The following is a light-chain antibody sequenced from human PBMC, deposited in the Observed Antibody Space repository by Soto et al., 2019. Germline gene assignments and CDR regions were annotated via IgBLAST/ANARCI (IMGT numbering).Light chain of an antibody. CDR1: SSDVGGHNS. Sequence: QSALTQPPSASGSPGQSVTISCTGTSSDVGGHNSVSWYQQHPGKAPKLMIYEVNKRPSGVPDRFSASKSDNTASLTVSGLQAEDEADYYCSSYAGSKNLVFGGGTKLTVL. J-gene: IGLJ3*02. CDR3: SSYAGSKNLV. V-gene: IGLV2-8*01. CDR2: EVN.